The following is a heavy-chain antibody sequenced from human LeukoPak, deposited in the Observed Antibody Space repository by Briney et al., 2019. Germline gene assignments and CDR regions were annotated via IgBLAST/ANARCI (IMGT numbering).Heavy chain of an antibody. CDR3: AKDPNWEGGY. Sequence: GGSLRLSCAASGFSFGDSDMNWFRQAPGEGPQWVANINYLGLRTYYADSVKGRFTIARDNSKNMLFLQMDGLRVEDTALYYCAKDPNWEGGYWGQRTLVTVSS. J-gene: IGHJ4*02. CDR2: INYLGLRT. V-gene: IGHV3-23*01. CDR1: GFSFGDSD. D-gene: IGHD1-26*01.